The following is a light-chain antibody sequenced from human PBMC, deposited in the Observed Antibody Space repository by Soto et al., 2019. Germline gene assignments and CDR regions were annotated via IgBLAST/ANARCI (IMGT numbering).Light chain of an antibody. J-gene: IGKJ2*01. V-gene: IGKV3-20*01. CDR2: DAS. Sequence: EIVLTQSPGTLSLSPGERATLSCRASQSVTSNYLAWYQHKPGQAPRLLIYDASSRATGIPDRFSGSGSATDFTLTISRLEPEDFAVYYCQQYTNWPPVTFGQGTKLEIK. CDR3: QQYTNWPPVT. CDR1: QSVTSNY.